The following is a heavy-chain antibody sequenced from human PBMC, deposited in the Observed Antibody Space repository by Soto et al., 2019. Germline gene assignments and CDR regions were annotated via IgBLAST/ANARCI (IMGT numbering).Heavy chain of an antibody. J-gene: IGHJ3*02. D-gene: IGHD3-22*01. V-gene: IGHV3-30-3*01. CDR3: ARELAMIVVVPDAFDI. Sequence: PGGSLILSCAASGFTFISYAMHWVRPAPGKGLEWVAVISYDGSNKYYADSVKGRFTISRDNSKNTLYLQMNSLRAEDTAVYYCARELAMIVVVPDAFDIWGQGTMVTVSS. CDR2: ISYDGSNK. CDR1: GFTFISYA.